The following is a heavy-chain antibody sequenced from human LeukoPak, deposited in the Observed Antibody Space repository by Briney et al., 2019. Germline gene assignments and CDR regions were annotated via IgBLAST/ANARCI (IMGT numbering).Heavy chain of an antibody. J-gene: IGHJ6*03. CDR2: IYYSGST. CDR3: ARDWGVSARPGYMDV. V-gene: IGHV4-59*01. D-gene: IGHD6-6*01. CDR1: GGSISSYY. Sequence: PSETLSLTCTVSGGSISSYYWSWIRQPPGKGLEWIGYIYYSGSTNYNPSLKSRISISVDTSKNQFSLKLSSVTAADTAVYYCARDWGVSARPGYMDVWGKGTTVTVSS.